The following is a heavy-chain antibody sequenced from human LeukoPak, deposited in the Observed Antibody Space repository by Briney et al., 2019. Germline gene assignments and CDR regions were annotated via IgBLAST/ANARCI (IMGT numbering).Heavy chain of an antibody. CDR3: ASPLNDIGGFDY. J-gene: IGHJ4*02. Sequence: SGPTLVKPSETLSLTCTVSGGSISSSSYYWGWIRQPPGKGLEWIGRIYYSGSTYYNPSLKSRVTISVDTSKNQFSLKLSSVTAADTAVYYCASPLNDIGGFDYWGQGTLVTVSS. CDR2: IYYSGST. CDR1: GGSISSSSYY. D-gene: IGHD3-10*01. V-gene: IGHV4-39*01.